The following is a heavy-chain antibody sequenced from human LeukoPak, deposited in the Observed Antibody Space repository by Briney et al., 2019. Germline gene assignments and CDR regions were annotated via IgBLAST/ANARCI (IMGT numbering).Heavy chain of an antibody. CDR3: ASEAMVTSFDY. V-gene: IGHV3-21*01. Sequence: GGSLRLSCAASGFTFSSYSMNWVRQAPGKGLEWVSSISSSSSYIYYADSVKGRFTISRDNAKNSLYLQMKSLRAEDTAVYYCASEAMVTSFDYWGQGTLVSVSS. J-gene: IGHJ4*02. CDR2: ISSSSSYI. CDR1: GFTFSSYS. D-gene: IGHD5-18*01.